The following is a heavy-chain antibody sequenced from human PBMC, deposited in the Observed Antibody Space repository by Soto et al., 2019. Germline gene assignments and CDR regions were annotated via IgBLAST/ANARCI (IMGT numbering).Heavy chain of an antibody. CDR1: GYSFTSYV. D-gene: IGHD2-2*01. J-gene: IGHJ6*02. Sequence: ASVKVSCKASGYSFTSYVIYWVRQAPGQRLEWMGWINAGNGNTKYSQKFQGRVTITSDTSASTAYMELSSLRSEDTAVYFCARGVENIVVVLDVFGYYGMDVWGQGTTFTVSS. CDR3: ARGVENIVVVLDVFGYYGMDV. V-gene: IGHV1-3*01. CDR2: INAGNGNT.